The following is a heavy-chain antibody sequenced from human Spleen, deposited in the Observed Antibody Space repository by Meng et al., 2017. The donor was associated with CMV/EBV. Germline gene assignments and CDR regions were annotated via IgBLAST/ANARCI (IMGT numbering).Heavy chain of an antibody. CDR2: MFKSGTA. J-gene: IGHJ5*02. V-gene: IGHV4-39*07. D-gene: IGHD5-12*01. CDR1: LY. CDR3: AREHATTITAEGLGSFRVDP. Sequence: LYWGWFRQPPGGGLEWIGSMFKSGTASYNSSLKSRVTMSIDTSTNQFSLKLTSVTAADTAEYYCAREHATTITAEGLGSFRVDPWGQGALVTAPQ.